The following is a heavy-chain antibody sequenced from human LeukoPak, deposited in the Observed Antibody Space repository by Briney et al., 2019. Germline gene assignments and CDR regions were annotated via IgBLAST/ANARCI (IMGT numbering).Heavy chain of an antibody. V-gene: IGHV3-66*01. CDR3: ARIAYDILTGYSSPHQGANWFDP. Sequence: GGSLRLSCAASGFTVSSNYMSWVRQAPGKGLEWVSVIYSGGSTYYADSVKGRFTISRDNSKNTLYLQMNRLRAEDTAVYYCARIAYDILTGYSSPHQGANWFDPWGQGTLVTVSS. CDR2: IYSGGST. J-gene: IGHJ5*02. CDR1: GFTVSSNY. D-gene: IGHD3-9*01.